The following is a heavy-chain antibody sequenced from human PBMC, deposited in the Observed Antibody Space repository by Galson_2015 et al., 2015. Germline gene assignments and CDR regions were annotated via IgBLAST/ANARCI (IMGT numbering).Heavy chain of an antibody. CDR3: ARGLAPQPAPLD. V-gene: IGHV3-21*01. CDR2: ISSSSSYI. D-gene: IGHD3-22*01. CDR1: GFTFSSYS. J-gene: IGHJ4*02. Sequence: SLRLSCAASGFTFSSYSMNWVRQAPGKGLEWVSSISSSSSYIYYADSVKGRFTISRDNAKNSLYLQMNSLRAEDTAVYYCARGLAPQPAPLDWGQGTLVTVSS.